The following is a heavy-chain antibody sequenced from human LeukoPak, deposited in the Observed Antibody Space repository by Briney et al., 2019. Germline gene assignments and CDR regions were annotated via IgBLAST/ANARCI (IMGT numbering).Heavy chain of an antibody. Sequence: GGSLRLSCAASGFTFSSYNMNWVRQAPGKGLEWVSSISSSLSYIYYADSVKGRFTISRDNAKNSLYLQMNSLRAEETGVYYCARDLGPYYYYMDVWGKGTTVTVSS. J-gene: IGHJ6*03. V-gene: IGHV3-21*01. CDR1: GFTFSSYN. CDR2: ISSSLSYI. CDR3: ARDLGPYYYYMDV.